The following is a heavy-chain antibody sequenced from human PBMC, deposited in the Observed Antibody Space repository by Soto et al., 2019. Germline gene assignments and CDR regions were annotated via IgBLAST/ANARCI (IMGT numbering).Heavy chain of an antibody. CDR2: IAPSGHDT. CDR3: ARAKTMVRGAFDY. D-gene: IGHD3-10*01. J-gene: IGHJ4*02. V-gene: IGHV1-46*03. CDR1: GYSFIDYY. Sequence: ASVKVSCKASGYSFIDYYLQWVRQAPGQGLEWMGKIAPSGHDTTYAQIFQGRVTMTSDTSTSTAYMELSSLRPEDTAVYYCARAKTMVRGAFDYWGQGALDTVSS.